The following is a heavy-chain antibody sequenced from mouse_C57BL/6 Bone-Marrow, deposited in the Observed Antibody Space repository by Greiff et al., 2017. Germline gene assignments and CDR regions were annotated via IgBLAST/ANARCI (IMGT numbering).Heavy chain of an antibody. CDR2: IYPRSGNT. J-gene: IGHJ4*01. CDR1: GYTFTSYG. CDR3: ARSPSLRWDAMDY. D-gene: IGHD1-1*01. Sequence: VQLQQSGAELARPGASVKLSCKASGYTFTSYGISWVKQRTGQGLEWIGEIYPRSGNTYYNEKFKGKATLTADKSSSTADMELRSLTSEDSAVYFCARSPSLRWDAMDYWGQGTSVTVSS. V-gene: IGHV1-81*01.